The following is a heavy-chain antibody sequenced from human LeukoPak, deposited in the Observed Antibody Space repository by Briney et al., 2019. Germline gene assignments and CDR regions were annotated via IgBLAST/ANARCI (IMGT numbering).Heavy chain of an antibody. Sequence: GRCLTLSCPASGLTHSRYAMSWARQAPGKGLEWISATSGSGGSTYCADSVKGRFTFCRDSSRNTRYLQMNSLRAEDTAVYYCAKKRAYRGSGSYSDCWGRGSLVTVSS. CDR2: TSGSGGST. CDR3: AKKRAYRGSGSYSDC. J-gene: IGHJ4*02. CDR1: GLTHSRYA. V-gene: IGHV3-23*01. D-gene: IGHD3-10*01.